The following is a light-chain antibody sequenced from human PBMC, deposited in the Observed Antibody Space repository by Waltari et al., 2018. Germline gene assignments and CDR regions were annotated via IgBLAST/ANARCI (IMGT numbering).Light chain of an antibody. J-gene: IGKJ1*01. Sequence: DIVMTQSPLSLSVTPGDPASISFRSSQSLLPSNGTNYLDWYLQNPGQSPQPLIYLGSNRASGVPDRFSGSGSGTEFTLKISRVEAEDVGVYYCMQGLQTPWTFGQGTKVEIK. V-gene: IGKV2-28*01. CDR2: LGS. CDR1: QSLLPSNGTNY. CDR3: MQGLQTPWT.